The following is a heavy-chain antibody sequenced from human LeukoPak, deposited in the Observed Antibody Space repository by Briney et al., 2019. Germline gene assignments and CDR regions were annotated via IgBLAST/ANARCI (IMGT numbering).Heavy chain of an antibody. CDR1: GFTFDDYA. CDR3: AINGGGDSGYATFHY. D-gene: IGHD5-12*01. Sequence: HPGRALMLAFSVSGFTFDDYASDWGRRVPGKVLEWVSGIKWNSDSIGDADSVSGRFTTSIDNAKNSLYLQMNSVRAEDTPFYYCAINGGGDSGYATFHYWGQGTLVTVSS. J-gene: IGHJ4*02. CDR2: IKWNSDSI. V-gene: IGHV3-9*01.